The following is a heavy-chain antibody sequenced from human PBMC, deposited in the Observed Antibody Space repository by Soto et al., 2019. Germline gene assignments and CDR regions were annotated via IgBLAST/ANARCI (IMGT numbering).Heavy chain of an antibody. D-gene: IGHD3-22*01. CDR2: ISGSGGST. J-gene: IGHJ4*02. CDR3: ARNYFDSGGGFDY. Sequence: PVGSLRLSCAASGFTFSSYAMSWVRQAPGKGLEWVSAISGSGGSTYYADSVKGRFTISRDNSKNTLYLQMNSLRAEDTAVYYCARNYFDSGGGFDYWGQGTLVTVSS. CDR1: GFTFSSYA. V-gene: IGHV3-23*01.